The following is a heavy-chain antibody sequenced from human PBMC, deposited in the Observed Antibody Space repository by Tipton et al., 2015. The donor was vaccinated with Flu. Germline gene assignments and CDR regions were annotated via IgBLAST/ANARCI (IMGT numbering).Heavy chain of an antibody. CDR1: GGSMGSYY. Sequence: LRLSCTVSGGSMGSYYWNWIRQPPGKGLEWIGYIYNSQYTKYNPSLKSRVTISVDTSKKQFSLQLRSVTAADTAVYYCARDLSLGMPDYFDSWGQGTLVTASS. V-gene: IGHV4-59*12. J-gene: IGHJ4*02. CDR3: ARDLSLGMPDYFDS. CDR2: IYNSQYT. D-gene: IGHD2-2*01.